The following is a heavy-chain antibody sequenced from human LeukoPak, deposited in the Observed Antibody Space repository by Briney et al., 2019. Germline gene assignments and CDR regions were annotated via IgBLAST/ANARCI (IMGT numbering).Heavy chain of an antibody. V-gene: IGHV3-49*04. CDR2: IIRETYGGTT. J-gene: IGHJ6*02. Sequence: GGSLSLSCTVSGFTFGDHAMRWVRQAPEKGRGWVGLIIRETYGGTTEYAASVKGRFIISRADSTSIAYLQMNSLKTEDTAVYYCTRGPIQLWLYHGMDVWGQGTTVTVSS. CDR1: GFTFGDHA. D-gene: IGHD5-18*01. CDR3: TRGPIQLWLYHGMDV.